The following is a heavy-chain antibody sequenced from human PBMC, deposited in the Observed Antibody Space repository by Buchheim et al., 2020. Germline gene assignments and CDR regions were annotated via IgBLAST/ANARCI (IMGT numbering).Heavy chain of an antibody. CDR3: TTDHPGVTAAGASDN. CDR1: GFTFSSYG. V-gene: IGHV3-30*03. D-gene: IGHD6-13*01. Sequence: QVQLVESGGGVVQPGRSLRLSCAASGFTFSSYGMHWVRQAPGKGLEWVAVISYDGSNKYYADSVKGRFTISRDNAKNSLHLQMNSLRDEDTALYYCTTDHPGVTAAGASDNWGQGTL. CDR2: ISYDGSNK. J-gene: IGHJ4*02.